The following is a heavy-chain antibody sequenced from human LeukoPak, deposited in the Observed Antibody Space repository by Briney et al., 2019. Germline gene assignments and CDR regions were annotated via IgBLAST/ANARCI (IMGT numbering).Heavy chain of an antibody. J-gene: IGHJ3*02. D-gene: IGHD3-3*01. CDR2: IYHSGST. Sequence: SQTLSLTCAVSGGSISSGGYSWSWIRQPPGKGLEWIGYIYHSGSTYYNPSLKSRVTISVDRSKNQFSLKLSSVTAADTAVYYCARETPPYYDFWSGYPGAFDIWAKGQWSPSLQ. CDR3: ARETPPYYDFWSGYPGAFDI. CDR1: GGSISSGGYS. V-gene: IGHV4-30-2*01.